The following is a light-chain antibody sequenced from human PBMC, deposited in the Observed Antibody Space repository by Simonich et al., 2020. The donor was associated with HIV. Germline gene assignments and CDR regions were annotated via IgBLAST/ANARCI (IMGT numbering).Light chain of an antibody. CDR2: AAS. CDR1: QGINTY. Sequence: AIRMTQSPSSLSASTGDRVTITCRASQGINTYLAWYQQKPGKAPKLLISAASTLQSGVPSRFSGSGSGTDYTLTISSLQPEDFATYYCQQANSFPYTFGQGTKLEIK. J-gene: IGKJ2*01. V-gene: IGKV1-8*01. CDR3: QQANSFPYT.